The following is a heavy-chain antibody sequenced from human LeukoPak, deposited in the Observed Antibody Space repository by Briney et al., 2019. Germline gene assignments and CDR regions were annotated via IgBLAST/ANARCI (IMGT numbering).Heavy chain of an antibody. V-gene: IGHV1-2*02. J-gene: IGHJ4*02. CDR2: INPNSGGT. D-gene: IGHD3-22*01. Sequence: GASVKVSCKASGYTFSGYYLHWVRQAPGQGLEWMGWINPNSGGTHYAQNLQGRVTMTRDTSISTVYMELSSLTSDDTAVYYCAREYSDTSGYYWGQGTLVTVSS. CDR1: GYTFSGYY. CDR3: AREYSDTSGYY.